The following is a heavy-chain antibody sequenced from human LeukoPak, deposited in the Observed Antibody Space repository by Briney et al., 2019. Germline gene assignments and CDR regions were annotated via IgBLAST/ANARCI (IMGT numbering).Heavy chain of an antibody. V-gene: IGHV4-34*01. Sequence: SETLSLTCAVYGGSFSGYYWSWIRQPPGKGLEWIGEINHSGSTNYNPSLKSRVTISVDTSKNQFSLKLSSVTAADTAVYYCASSYYDSSGYVIEAFDIWGQGTMVTVSS. CDR2: INHSGST. CDR3: ASSYYDSSGYVIEAFDI. D-gene: IGHD3-22*01. CDR1: GGSFSGYY. J-gene: IGHJ3*02.